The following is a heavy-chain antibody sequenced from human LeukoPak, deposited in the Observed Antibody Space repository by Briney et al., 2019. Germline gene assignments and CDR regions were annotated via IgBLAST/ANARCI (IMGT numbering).Heavy chain of an antibody. V-gene: IGHV1-69*04. D-gene: IGHD1-26*01. Sequence: SVKVSCKASGGTFSSYAISWVRQAPGQGLEWMGRIIPILGIANYAQKFQGRVTITADKSTSTAYMELSSLRSEDTAVYYCARSEIVGATPGAFDIWGQGTMVTVSS. CDR1: GGTFSSYA. CDR2: IIPILGIA. CDR3: ARSEIVGATPGAFDI. J-gene: IGHJ3*02.